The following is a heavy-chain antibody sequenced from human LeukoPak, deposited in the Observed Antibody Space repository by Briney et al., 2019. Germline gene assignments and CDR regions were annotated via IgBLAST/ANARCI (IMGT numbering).Heavy chain of an antibody. Sequence: PSETLSLTCTVSGGSISSGGYYWSWIRQHPGKGLEWIGYIYYSGSTYYNPSLKSRVTISVDTSKNQLSLKLSSVTAADTAVYYCARDAYYDILTGYHHAFDIWGQGTMVTVSS. CDR1: GGSISSGGYY. D-gene: IGHD3-9*01. CDR2: IYYSGST. V-gene: IGHV4-31*03. J-gene: IGHJ3*02. CDR3: ARDAYYDILTGYHHAFDI.